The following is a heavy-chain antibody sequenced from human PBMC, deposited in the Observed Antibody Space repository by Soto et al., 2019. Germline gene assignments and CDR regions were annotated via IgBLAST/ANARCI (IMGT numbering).Heavy chain of an antibody. D-gene: IGHD1-26*01. J-gene: IGHJ4*02. Sequence: QEQLVESGGDVVQPGRSLTLSCAASGFTLSANAMHWVRQAPGKGLEWVAVIAYDGTIKIYRDSVKGRFTISRDDSKSTLYLQMNSLRPEDTGVYYCARDKIKGAPDYLDSWGQGTLVTVSS. CDR1: GFTLSANA. V-gene: IGHV3-30-3*01. CDR3: ARDKIKGAPDYLDS. CDR2: IAYDGTIK.